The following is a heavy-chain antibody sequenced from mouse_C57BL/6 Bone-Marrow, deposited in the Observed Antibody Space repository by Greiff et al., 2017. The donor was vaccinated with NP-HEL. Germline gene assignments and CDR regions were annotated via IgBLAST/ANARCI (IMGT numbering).Heavy chain of an antibody. D-gene: IGHD2-3*01. CDR1: GFTFSSYA. CDR2: ISDGGSYT. V-gene: IGHV5-4*01. CDR3: AREGLYDGYYSAWFAY. J-gene: IGHJ3*01. Sequence: EVQLMESGGGLVKPGGSLKLSCAASGFTFSSYAMSWVRQTPEKRLEWVATISDGGSYTYYPDNVKGRFTISRDNAKNNLYLQMSHLKSEDTAMYYCAREGLYDGYYSAWFAYWGQGTLVTVSA.